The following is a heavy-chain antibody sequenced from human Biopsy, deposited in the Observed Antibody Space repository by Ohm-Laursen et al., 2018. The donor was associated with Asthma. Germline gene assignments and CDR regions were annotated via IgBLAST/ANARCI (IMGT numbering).Heavy chain of an antibody. V-gene: IGHV4-59*01. D-gene: IGHD2-21*02. CDR2: VYYSGST. CDR1: GGSINNFY. J-gene: IGHJ4*01. Sequence: TLSLTCTVSGGSINNFYWSWIRQPPGKGLESIGHVYYSGSTNYNPSLKSRVTISIDASKNQFSLKLTSVTAADTAVYYCARGVDRVTGLLDHFDFWGRGTLVTVSS. CDR3: ARGVDRVTGLLDHFDF.